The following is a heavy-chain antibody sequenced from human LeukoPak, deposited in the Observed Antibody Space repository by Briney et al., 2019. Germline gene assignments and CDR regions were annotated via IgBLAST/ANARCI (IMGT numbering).Heavy chain of an antibody. CDR3: ARGCSGGSCYGYI. Sequence: GGSLRLSCAASGFTFSSYAMHWVRQAPGKGLEWVAVISYDGSNKYYADSVKGRFTISRDNSKNTLYLQMNSLRAEDTAVYYCARGCSGGSCYGYIWGQGTLVTVSS. CDR1: GFTFSSYA. V-gene: IGHV3-30-3*01. D-gene: IGHD2-15*01. CDR2: ISYDGSNK. J-gene: IGHJ4*02.